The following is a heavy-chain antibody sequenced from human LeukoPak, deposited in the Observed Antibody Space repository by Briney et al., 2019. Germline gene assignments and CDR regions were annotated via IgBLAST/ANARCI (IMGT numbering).Heavy chain of an antibody. CDR1: GGSISSYY. CDR2: IFYSGST. V-gene: IGHV4-59*01. J-gene: IGHJ4*02. Sequence: PSETLSLTCTVSGGSISSYYWSWIRQPPGKGLEWIGYIFYSGSTNYNPSLRSRVTISVDTSKNQFSLRLSSVTAADTAVYYCAKLLYYGSGNYYGSGNYYYFDHWGQGTLVTVSS. CDR3: AKLLYYGSGNYYGSGNYYYFDH. D-gene: IGHD3-10*01.